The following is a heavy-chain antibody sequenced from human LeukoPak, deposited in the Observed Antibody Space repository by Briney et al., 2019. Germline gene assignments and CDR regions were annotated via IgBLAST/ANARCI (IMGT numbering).Heavy chain of an antibody. CDR1: GYTFTSYD. J-gene: IGHJ4*02. Sequence: ASVKVSCKASGYTFTSYDINWVRQATGQGLEWMGWMNPNSGNTGYAQKFQGRVTMTRNTSISTAYMELSSLRSEDTAVYYCARVRYDILTGYYNVIDYWGQGTLVTVSS. CDR2: MNPNSGNT. V-gene: IGHV1-8*01. D-gene: IGHD3-9*01. CDR3: ARVRYDILTGYYNVIDY.